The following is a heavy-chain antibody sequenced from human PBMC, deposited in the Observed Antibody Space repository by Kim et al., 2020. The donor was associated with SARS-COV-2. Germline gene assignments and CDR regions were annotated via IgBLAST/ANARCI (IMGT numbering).Heavy chain of an antibody. D-gene: IGHD3-10*02. CDR3: ARYVREGPFYFAR. Sequence: SETLSLTCSVSGGSISTPDYHWGWIRQPPGKGLEWIAGVYYTGVPFYNPSLKSRLSISADTSGNQFTLKLASVTAADSAVYFCARYVREGPFYFARWGQGTLITVSS. CDR1: GGSISTPDYH. J-gene: IGHJ4*02. V-gene: IGHV4-39*01. CDR2: VYYTGVP.